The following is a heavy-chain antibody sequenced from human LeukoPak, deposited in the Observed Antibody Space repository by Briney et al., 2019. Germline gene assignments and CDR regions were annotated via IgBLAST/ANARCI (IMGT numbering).Heavy chain of an antibody. CDR2: ITGSGGST. D-gene: IGHD2-15*01. Sequence: GGSLRLSCAASGFTFSNHAMSWVRQAPGKGLDWVSAITGSGGSTYYADSVKGRFTISRDNSKNTLYLQMNSLRAEDTAVYYCAKARELYSHRAYPVSYGMDVWGLGTTVTVSS. J-gene: IGHJ6*02. CDR1: GFTFSNHA. CDR3: AKARELYSHRAYPVSYGMDV. V-gene: IGHV3-23*01.